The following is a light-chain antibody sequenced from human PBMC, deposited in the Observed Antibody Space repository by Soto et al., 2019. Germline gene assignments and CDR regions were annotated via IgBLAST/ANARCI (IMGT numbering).Light chain of an antibody. CDR3: QQYSIWPPFT. J-gene: IGKJ5*01. Sequence: EIVMTQSPATLSLSPGERATLSCRASESVSTNLAWYQQKAGQAPRLLIYGASTRATGIPARFSGSGSGTEFTLTISSLQSEDFAVYYCQQYSIWPPFTFGQGTRLEIK. V-gene: IGKV3-15*01. CDR2: GAS. CDR1: ESVSTN.